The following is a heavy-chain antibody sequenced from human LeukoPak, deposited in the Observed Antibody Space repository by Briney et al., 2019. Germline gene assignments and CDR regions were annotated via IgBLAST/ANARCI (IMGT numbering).Heavy chain of an antibody. CDR2: IYYSGST. CDR1: GGSISSYY. J-gene: IGHJ4*02. V-gene: IGHV4-59*01. Sequence: PSETLSLTCTVSGGSISSYYWSWIRQPAGKGLEWIGYIYYSGSTNYNPSLKSRVTISVDTSKNQFSLKLSSVTAADTAVYYCARDSRLQGFDYWGQGTLVTVSS. D-gene: IGHD2-15*01. CDR3: ARDSRLQGFDY.